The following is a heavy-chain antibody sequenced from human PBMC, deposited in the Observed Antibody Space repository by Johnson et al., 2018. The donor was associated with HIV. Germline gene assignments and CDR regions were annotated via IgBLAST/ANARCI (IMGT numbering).Heavy chain of an antibody. Sequence: MQLVESGGGVVQPGRSLRLSCEASGFTFSSYAMHWVRQAPGKGLEYVSAIRSNGGSTYYANSVKGRFTISRDDSKNTLSLQMNSLGAEDTAVYYCTKMGALGAFDVWGKGTMVTVSS. CDR3: TKMGALGAFDV. CDR1: GFTFSSYA. J-gene: IGHJ3*01. D-gene: IGHD3-16*01. V-gene: IGHV3-64*01. CDR2: IRSNGGST.